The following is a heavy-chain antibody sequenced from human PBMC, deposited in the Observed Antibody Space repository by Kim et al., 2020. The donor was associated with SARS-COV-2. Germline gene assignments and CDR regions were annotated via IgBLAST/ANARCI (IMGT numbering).Heavy chain of an antibody. CDR3: LCGYGSGSYYNCLYD. V-gene: IGHV3-74*01. Sequence: GGSLTLSCAASGFTFSNYWMNWVRQAPGKGLVWVSRINSDGSRTGYADSVKGRFTISRDNAKNTLYLEMNSLRAEDTAVYYCLCGYGSGSYYNCLYDWGQGTLVTVSS. CDR2: INSDGSRT. CDR1: GFTFSNYW. J-gene: IGHJ4*02. D-gene: IGHD3-10*01.